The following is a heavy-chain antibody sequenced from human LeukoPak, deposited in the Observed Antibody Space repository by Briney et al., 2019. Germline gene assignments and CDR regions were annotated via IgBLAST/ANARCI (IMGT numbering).Heavy chain of an antibody. CDR2: INPNSGGT. Sequence: WASVKVSCKASGYTFTGYYMHWVRQAPGQGLEWMGWINPNSGGTNYAQKFQGRVTMTRDTSISTAYMELSRLRSDDTAVYYCARSSRWLLISPWDYWGQGTLVTVSS. D-gene: IGHD3-22*01. J-gene: IGHJ4*02. CDR1: GYTFTGYY. V-gene: IGHV1-2*02. CDR3: ARSSRWLLISPWDY.